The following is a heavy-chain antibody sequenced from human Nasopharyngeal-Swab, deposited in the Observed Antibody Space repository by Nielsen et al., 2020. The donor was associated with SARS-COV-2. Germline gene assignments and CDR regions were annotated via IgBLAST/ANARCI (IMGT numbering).Heavy chain of an antibody. J-gene: IGHJ6*02. CDR3: ARDHLMTVTIPYYYYGMDV. Sequence: GESLKISCAASGFVFRTDPMNWVRQAPGKGLEWISHIRGGGSDIFYADSVQGRFTISRDNAKNSLYLQMNNLRPEDTAVYYCARDHLMTVTIPYYYYGMDVWGQGTTVTVSS. CDR2: IRGGGSDI. D-gene: IGHD4-11*01. CDR1: GFVFRTDP. V-gene: IGHV3-48*01.